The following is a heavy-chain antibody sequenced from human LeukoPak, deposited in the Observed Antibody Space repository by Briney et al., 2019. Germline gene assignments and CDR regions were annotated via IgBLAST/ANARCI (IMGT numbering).Heavy chain of an antibody. J-gene: IGHJ4*02. CDR3: AKDPRAVASPYYFDY. D-gene: IGHD6-19*01. V-gene: IGHV3-23*01. CDR1: GFTFSIYG. CDR2: ISDNGGNT. Sequence: GGTLRLSCAASGFTFSIYGMGWVRQAPGKGLEWVSSISDNGGNTYYADSAKGRFTISRDNSKNTLYLQMNSLRAEDTAVYYCAKDPRAVASPYYFDYWGQGTLVTVSS.